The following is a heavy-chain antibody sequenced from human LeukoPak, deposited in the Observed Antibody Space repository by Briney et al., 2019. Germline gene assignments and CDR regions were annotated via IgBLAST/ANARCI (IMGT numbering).Heavy chain of an antibody. D-gene: IGHD4-17*01. J-gene: IGHJ4*02. CDR1: GGSFSGYY. V-gene: IGHV4-34*01. CDR3: ARENDYGDYYDY. CDR2: INHSGST. Sequence: SETLSLTCAVYGGSFSGYYWSWIRQPPGKGMEWIGEINHSGSTNYNPSLKSRVTISVDTSKNQFSLKLSSVTAADTAVYYCARENDYGDYYDYWGQGTLVTVSS.